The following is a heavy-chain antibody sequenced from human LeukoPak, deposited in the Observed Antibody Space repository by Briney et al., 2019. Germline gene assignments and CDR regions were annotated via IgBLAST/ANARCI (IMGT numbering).Heavy chain of an antibody. D-gene: IGHD6-19*01. CDR1: GFTFSSYS. V-gene: IGHV3-48*02. CDR2: ISSSGSTI. CDR3: ARSYGGDTIVVAGKYFDY. J-gene: IGHJ4*02. Sequence: GGSLRLSCAASGFTFSSYSMNWVRQAPGKGLEWVSYISSSGSTIYYADSVKGRFTISRDNAKNSLYLQMNSLRDEDTAVYYCARSYGGDTIVVAGKYFDYWGQGTLVTVSS.